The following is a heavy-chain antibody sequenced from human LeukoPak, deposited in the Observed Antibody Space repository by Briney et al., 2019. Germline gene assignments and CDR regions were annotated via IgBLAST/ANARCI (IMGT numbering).Heavy chain of an antibody. CDR1: GFTFSDYY. CDR2: INWNGGST. CDR3: ARRDIVVVPAAIFGAFDI. D-gene: IGHD2-2*02. V-gene: IGHV3-20*04. J-gene: IGHJ3*02. Sequence: GGSLRLSCAASGFTFSDYYMSWIRQAPGKGLEWVSGINWNGGSTGYADSVKGRFTISRDNAKNSLYLQMNSLRAEDTALYYCARRDIVVVPAAIFGAFDIWGQGTMVTVSS.